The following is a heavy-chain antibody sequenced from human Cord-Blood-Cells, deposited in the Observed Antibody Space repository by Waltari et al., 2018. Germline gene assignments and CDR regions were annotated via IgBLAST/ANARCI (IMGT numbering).Heavy chain of an antibody. Sequence: EVQLVESGGGLIQPGGSLRLSCAASGFTVSSNYLSWVRQAPGKGLEWVSVIYSGGSTSYADSVKGRFTISRDNSKNRLYLQMNSLRAEDTAVYYCARDRSGYDGGMPWGQGTLVTVSS. CDR1: GFTVSSNY. CDR2: IYSGGST. V-gene: IGHV3-53*01. J-gene: IGHJ4*02. D-gene: IGHD5-12*01. CDR3: ARDRSGYDGGMP.